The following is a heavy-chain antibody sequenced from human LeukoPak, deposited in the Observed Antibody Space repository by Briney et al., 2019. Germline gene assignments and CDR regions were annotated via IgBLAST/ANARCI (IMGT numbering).Heavy chain of an antibody. CDR1: GFTFRSYW. J-gene: IGHJ4*02. CDR3: ATIGRYSGYGILDS. V-gene: IGHV4-4*02. CDR2: IYHSGIS. Sequence: GSLRLSCAASGFTFRSYWMSWVRQPPGKGLEWIGEIYHSGISNYNPTLKSRVSISVDKSKNQFSLKLSSVTAADTAVYYCATIGRYSGYGILDSWGQGTLVTVSS. D-gene: IGHD5-12*01.